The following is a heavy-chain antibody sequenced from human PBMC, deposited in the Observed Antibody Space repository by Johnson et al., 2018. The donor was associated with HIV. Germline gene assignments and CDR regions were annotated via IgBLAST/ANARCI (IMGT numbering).Heavy chain of an antibody. V-gene: IGHV3-7*01. J-gene: IGHJ3*02. CDR1: GFTVSSNY. CDR2: IKKDGSEQ. Sequence: VQLVESGGGLIQPGGSLRLSCAASGFTVSSNYMSWVRQAPGKGLEWVANIKKDGSEQSYVDSVRGRFTISRDNSKNTVYLQMNSLRAEDTAVYYCALNSGSLGNAFDIWGQGTVVTVSS. CDR3: ALNSGSLGNAFDI. D-gene: IGHD3-10*01.